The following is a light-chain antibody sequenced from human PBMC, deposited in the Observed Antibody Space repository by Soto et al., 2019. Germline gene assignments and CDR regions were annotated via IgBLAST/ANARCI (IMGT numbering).Light chain of an antibody. CDR3: QRYGSSPPIT. J-gene: IGKJ5*01. Sequence: EIVLTQSPGTLSLSPGERATLSCSASQSDSSSYLAWYQQKPGQAPRLLIYGASSRATGIPDRFSGSGSGTDFTLTISRLEPEDFAVYYCQRYGSSPPITFGQGARLEIK. CDR1: QSDSSSY. CDR2: GAS. V-gene: IGKV3-20*01.